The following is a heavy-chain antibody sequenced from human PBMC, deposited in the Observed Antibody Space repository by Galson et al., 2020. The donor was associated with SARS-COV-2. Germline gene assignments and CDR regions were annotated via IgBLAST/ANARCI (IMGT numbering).Heavy chain of an antibody. D-gene: IGHD6-19*01. V-gene: IGHV2-70*04. CDR2: IDWDDDK. Sequence: SGPTLVKPTQTLTLTCTVSGFSLDTSQMRVTWIRQPPGKALEWLARIDWDDDKFYNPSLKTRLTVSKDTSKNQVVLTMTSMDPTDTATYYCARTRWAVASTVDYYYYYMDVWGNGTTVTVSS. CDR3: ARTRWAVASTVDYYYYYMDV. CDR1: GFSLDTSQMR. J-gene: IGHJ6*03.